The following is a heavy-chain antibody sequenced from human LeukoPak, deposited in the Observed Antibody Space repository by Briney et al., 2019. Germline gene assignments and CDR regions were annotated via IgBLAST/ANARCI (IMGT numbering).Heavy chain of an antibody. V-gene: IGHV4-34*01. CDR3: ARGPKGYGSDY. D-gene: IGHD3-10*01. Sequence: SETLSLTCAAYGGSFSGYYWSWIRQPPGKGLEWIGEINHSGSTNYNPSLRSRVTISVDTSKNQFSLKLSSVTAADTAVYYCARGPKGYGSDYWGQGTLVTVSS. J-gene: IGHJ4*02. CDR1: GGSFSGYY. CDR2: INHSGST.